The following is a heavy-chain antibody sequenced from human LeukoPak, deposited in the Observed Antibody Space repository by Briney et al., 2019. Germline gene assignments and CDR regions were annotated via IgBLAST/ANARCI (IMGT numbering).Heavy chain of an antibody. Sequence: ASVKVSCKASNYTFTNYGISWVRQAPGQGLEWMGWISAYNGNTNYAQTLQGRVTMTTDTSTSTAYMELRSLRSDDTAVYYCARAVPYYYYMDVWGKGTTVTISS. J-gene: IGHJ6*03. D-gene: IGHD6-6*01. CDR1: NYTFTNYG. CDR3: ARAVPYYYYMDV. CDR2: ISAYNGNT. V-gene: IGHV1-18*01.